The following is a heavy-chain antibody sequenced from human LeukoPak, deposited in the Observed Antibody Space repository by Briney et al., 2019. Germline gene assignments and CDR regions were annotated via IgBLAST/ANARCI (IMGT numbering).Heavy chain of an antibody. Sequence: GGSLRLSCAASGFTFGNSAMTWVRQAPGKGLEWVSGISGSGFSTYYADSVKGRFTISRDNSKNTLYLHMYSLRGEDTAVYYCVKGSGYADYWGQGTLVTVSS. CDR3: VKGSGYADY. D-gene: IGHD3-3*01. V-gene: IGHV3-23*01. CDR1: GFTFGNSA. J-gene: IGHJ4*02. CDR2: ISGSGFST.